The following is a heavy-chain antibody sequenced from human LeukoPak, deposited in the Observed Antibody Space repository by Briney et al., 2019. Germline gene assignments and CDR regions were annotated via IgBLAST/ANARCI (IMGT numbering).Heavy chain of an antibody. J-gene: IGHJ4*02. CDR1: GGTFSSYA. D-gene: IGHD1-1*01. CDR3: ARGLAWNPLDY. Sequence: SVKVSCKASGGTFSSYAISWVRQAPGQGLEWMGRIIPILGIANYAQKFQGRVTITADKSTSTAYMELSSLRSEDTAVYYCARGLAWNPLDYWGQGTLVTVSS. CDR2: IIPILGIA. V-gene: IGHV1-69*04.